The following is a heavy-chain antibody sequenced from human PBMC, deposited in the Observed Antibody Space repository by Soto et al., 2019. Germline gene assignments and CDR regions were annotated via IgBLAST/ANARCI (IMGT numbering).Heavy chain of an antibody. CDR2: ISYDGSNK. CDR1: GFTFSSYA. J-gene: IGHJ6*02. Sequence: QVQLVEAGGGVVQPGRSLRLSCAASGFTFSSYAMHWVRQAPGKGLEWVAVISYDGSNKYYADSVKGRFTISRDNSKNTLYLQMNSLRAEDTAVYYCARGIAVADSLYGKDVWGQGTTVTVSS. D-gene: IGHD6-19*01. CDR3: ARGIAVADSLYGKDV. V-gene: IGHV3-30-3*01.